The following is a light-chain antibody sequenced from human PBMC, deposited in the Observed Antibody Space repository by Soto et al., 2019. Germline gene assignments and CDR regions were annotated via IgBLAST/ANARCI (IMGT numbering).Light chain of an antibody. CDR2: GAF. CDR3: QHYGRSPQIT. V-gene: IGKV3-20*01. CDR1: QSVSSSY. J-gene: IGKJ5*01. Sequence: EIVLTQSPATLSLSPVERATLSCMASQSVSSSYLAWYQQKPGQAPRLLIFGAFTRATGIPDRFSGSGSGTDFSLTISRLEPEDFAVYYCQHYGRSPQITFGQGTRLEI.